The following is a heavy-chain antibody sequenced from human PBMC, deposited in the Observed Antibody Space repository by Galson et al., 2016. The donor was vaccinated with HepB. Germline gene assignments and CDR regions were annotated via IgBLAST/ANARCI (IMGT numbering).Heavy chain of an antibody. D-gene: IGHD3-3*01. CDR3: ARAGTLRSGYWYYFDY. CDR2: INAGNGNT. J-gene: IGHJ4*02. Sequence: AMHWLRQAPGQRLEWMGWINAGNGNTKNSQKFQGRVTITRDTSASTAYMELSSLRSEDTAVYYCARAGTLRSGYWYYFDYWGQGTLVTVSS. V-gene: IGHV1-3*01. CDR1: A.